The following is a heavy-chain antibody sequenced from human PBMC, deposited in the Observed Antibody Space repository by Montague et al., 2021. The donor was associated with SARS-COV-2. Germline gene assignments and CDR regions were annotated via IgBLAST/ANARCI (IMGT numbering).Heavy chain of an antibody. CDR2: IYDSGST. V-gene: IGHV4-39*02. CDR1: GGSISSSNYY. J-gene: IGHJ3*02. D-gene: IGHD5-12*01. Sequence: SETLSLTCTVSGGSISSSNYYWDWIRQPPGKVLEWIGSIYDSGSTYYNPSLKSRVTISVVTSKNHFSLQLSSVTAADTAVYYCARRGRKLLPVATTIGGFDIWGQGTMVTVSS. CDR3: ARRGRKLLPVATTIGGFDI.